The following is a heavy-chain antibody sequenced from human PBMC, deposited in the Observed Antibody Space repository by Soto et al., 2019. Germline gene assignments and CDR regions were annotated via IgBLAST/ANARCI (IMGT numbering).Heavy chain of an antibody. V-gene: IGHV3-11*06. Sequence: GGSLRLSCAASGFTFSDYYMSWIRQAPGKGLEWVSYISSSSSYTNYADSVKGRFTISRDNAKNSLYLQMNSLRAEDTAVYYCARVIAAAGSNNWFDPWGQGTLVTVSS. J-gene: IGHJ5*02. D-gene: IGHD6-13*01. CDR3: ARVIAAAGSNNWFDP. CDR2: ISSSSSYT. CDR1: GFTFSDYY.